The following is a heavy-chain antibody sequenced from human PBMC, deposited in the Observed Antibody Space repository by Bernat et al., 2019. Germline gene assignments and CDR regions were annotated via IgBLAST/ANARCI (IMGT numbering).Heavy chain of an antibody. CDR1: GGTFSSYT. CDR2: IIPILGIA. J-gene: IGHJ5*02. CDR3: ARVVDGNRPRWFDP. V-gene: IGHV1-69*02. D-gene: IGHD2-15*01. Sequence: QVQLVQSGAEVKKPGSSVKVSCKASGGTFSSYTISWVRQAPGQGLEWMGRIIPILGIANYAQKFQGRVTITADKSTSTAYMELSSLRSEDTAMYYCARVVDGNRPRWFDPWGQGTLVTVSS.